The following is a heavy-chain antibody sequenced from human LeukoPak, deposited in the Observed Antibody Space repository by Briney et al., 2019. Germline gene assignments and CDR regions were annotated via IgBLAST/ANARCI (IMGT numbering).Heavy chain of an antibody. CDR2: ISSSSSYI. J-gene: IGHJ1*01. V-gene: IGHV3-21*01. Sequence: GGSLRLSCAASGFTFSSYSMNWVRQAPGKGLEWVSSISSSSSYIYYADSVKGRFTISRDNAKNSLYLQMNSLRAEDTAVYYCARDRSGGYFQHWGQGTLVTVSS. D-gene: IGHD3-16*01. CDR3: ARDRSGGYFQH. CDR1: GFTFSSYS.